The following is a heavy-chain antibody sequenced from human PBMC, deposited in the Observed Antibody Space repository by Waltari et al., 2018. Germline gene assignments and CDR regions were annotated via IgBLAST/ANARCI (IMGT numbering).Heavy chain of an antibody. CDR2: VSYGEGGT. V-gene: IGHV3-64*07. Sequence: EVQLVESGGGLVQPGGSLRLSCAVSGFAIIRSSMHWVRQAPGKGLEYVSAVSYGEGGTYYADSVKGRFTISRDNSKNTLYLQMGSLRAEDMAVYYCARVGVDGCLDYWGQGTLVTVSS. J-gene: IGHJ4*02. D-gene: IGHD2-15*01. CDR3: ARVGVDGCLDY. CDR1: GFAIIRSS.